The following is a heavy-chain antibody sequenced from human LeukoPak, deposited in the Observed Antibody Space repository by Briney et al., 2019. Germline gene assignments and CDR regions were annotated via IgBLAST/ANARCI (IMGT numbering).Heavy chain of an antibody. Sequence: GASVKVSCKASGYTFTGYYMHWVRQAPGQGLEWMGWINPNSGGTNYAQKFQGRVTMTRDTSISTAYMELSRLRSDDTAVYYCAREFKYDSSGYYLRQGFDYWGQGTLVTVSS. V-gene: IGHV1-2*02. CDR1: GYTFTGYY. D-gene: IGHD3-22*01. CDR2: INPNSGGT. CDR3: AREFKYDSSGYYLRQGFDY. J-gene: IGHJ4*02.